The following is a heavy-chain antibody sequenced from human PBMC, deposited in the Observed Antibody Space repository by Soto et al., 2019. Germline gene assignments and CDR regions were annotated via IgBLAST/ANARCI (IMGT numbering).Heavy chain of an antibody. J-gene: IGHJ6*02. Sequence: QVQLVESGGGVVQPGRSLRLSCAASGFTFISYAMHWVRQAPGKGLEWVAVISFDGSTEYYADSVKGRFTISRDNSKNTVYLQMNGLRSEDTAVYYWARSRPGSGSYPHFYYGLDVWGQGTKVTVTS. CDR1: GFTFISYA. CDR2: ISFDGSTE. V-gene: IGHV3-30-3*01. CDR3: ARSRPGSGSYPHFYYGLDV. D-gene: IGHD3-10*01.